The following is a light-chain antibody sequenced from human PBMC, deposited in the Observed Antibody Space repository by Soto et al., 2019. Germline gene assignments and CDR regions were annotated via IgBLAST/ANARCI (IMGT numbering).Light chain of an antibody. J-gene: IGKJ4*01. CDR3: QQTTSFPLT. CDR1: QGISSW. Sequence: DIQMTQSPSFVSASVGDRVTITCRASQGISSWLAWYQHRPGRAPKLLIHAASNLESGVPSRFSGRGSGTDFTLTISSLQPEDFATYYCQQTTSFPLTFGGGTKVEIK. V-gene: IGKV1-12*01. CDR2: AAS.